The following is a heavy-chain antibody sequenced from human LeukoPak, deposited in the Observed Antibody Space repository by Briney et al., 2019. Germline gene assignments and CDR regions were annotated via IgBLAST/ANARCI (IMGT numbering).Heavy chain of an antibody. CDR2: ISGSGDNT. CDR1: GFTFSSYA. V-gene: IGHV3-23*01. J-gene: IGHJ4*02. D-gene: IGHD5-24*01. Sequence: GGSLRLSCAASGFTFSSYAMSWVRQAPGKGLEWVSSISGSGDNTYYADSVKGRFTISRDNSKNTLYLHMNSLRAEDTGIYYCAKYERWLLDYWGQGTLVTVSS. CDR3: AKYERWLLDY.